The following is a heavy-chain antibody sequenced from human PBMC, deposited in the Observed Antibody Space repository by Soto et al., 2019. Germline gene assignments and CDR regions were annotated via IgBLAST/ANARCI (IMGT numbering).Heavy chain of an antibody. CDR1: GFTFDDYA. V-gene: IGHV3-9*01. D-gene: IGHD4-17*01. CDR2: ISWNSGSI. CDR3: AKARYGDYYFDY. J-gene: IGHJ4*02. Sequence: VQLVESGGGLVQPGRSLRLSCAASGFTFDDYAMHWVRQAPGKGLEWVSGISWNSGSIGYADSVKGRFTISRDNAKNSLYLQMNSLRAEDTALYYCAKARYGDYYFDYWGQGTLVTVSS.